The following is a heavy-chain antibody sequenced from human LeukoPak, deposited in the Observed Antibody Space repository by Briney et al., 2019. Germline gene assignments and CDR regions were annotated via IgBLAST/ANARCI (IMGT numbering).Heavy chain of an antibody. Sequence: SGPTLVNPTQTLTLTCTFSGFSLSTGGMCVSWIRQPPGKALEWLARIDWDDDKYYSTSLKTRLTISKDTSKNQVVLTMTNMDPVDTATYYCARVQGYDFLFDPWGQGTLVTVSS. CDR1: GFSLSTGGMC. D-gene: IGHD2/OR15-2a*01. CDR2: IDWDDDK. V-gene: IGHV2-70*11. CDR3: ARVQGYDFLFDP. J-gene: IGHJ5*02.